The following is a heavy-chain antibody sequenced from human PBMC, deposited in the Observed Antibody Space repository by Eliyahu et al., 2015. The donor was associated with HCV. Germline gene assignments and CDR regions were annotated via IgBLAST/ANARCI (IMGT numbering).Heavy chain of an antibody. V-gene: IGHV3-20*04. CDR3: ARGVGTVQYYFDY. CDR1: GFTFDDYG. J-gene: IGHJ4*02. CDR2: INWXGGST. Sequence: EVQLVESGGGVVRPGGSLRLXCAASGFTFDDYGMGWVRQAPGKGLEWVSGINWXGGSTGXADSVKGRFTISRDNAKNSLYLQMNSLRAEDTALYYCARGVGTVQYYFDYWGQGTLVTVSS. D-gene: IGHD4-17*01.